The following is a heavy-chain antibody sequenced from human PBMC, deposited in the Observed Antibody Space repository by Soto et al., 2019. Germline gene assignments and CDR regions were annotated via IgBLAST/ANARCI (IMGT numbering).Heavy chain of an antibody. CDR1: GYRFTGDY. D-gene: IGHD3-16*02. J-gene: IGHJ3*02. Sequence: LVKVSCKGSGYRFTGDYMHWVRQDTVNGVEWMGWIAPNSGGTNYSQKVQGWVTMTRDESISTAYMELSRLRSDDTAVYYCARGREFPTYYDDVWDSYRRDAFDIWGQGTMVTLSS. V-gene: IGHV1-2*04. CDR2: IAPNSGGT. CDR3: ARGREFPTYYDDVWDSYRRDAFDI.